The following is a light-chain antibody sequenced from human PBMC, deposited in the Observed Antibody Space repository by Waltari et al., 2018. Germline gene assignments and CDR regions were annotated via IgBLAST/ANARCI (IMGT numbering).Light chain of an antibody. V-gene: IGKV1-39*01. CDR2: GVS. J-gene: IGKJ2*01. CDR3: QHSDGPSP. CDR1: QTISNY. Sequence: DIQMTQSPSSLSASVGDRVTITCRASQTISNYLNWYQHKPGQAPRLLIFGVSSLRVGVPSRFRGSGSETDFTLTISGLQPEDLATYYCQHSDGPSPFGQGTKLEIK.